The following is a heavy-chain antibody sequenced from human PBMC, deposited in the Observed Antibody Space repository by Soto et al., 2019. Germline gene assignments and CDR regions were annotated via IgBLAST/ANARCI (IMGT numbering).Heavy chain of an antibody. Sequence: GGSLRLSCAASGFTFSSYSMNWVRQAPGKGLEWVSSISSSSSYIYYADSVKGRFTISRDNAKNSLYLQMNSLRAEDTAVYYCARDQPYDSNPDAFDIWGQGTMVTVSS. CDR1: GFTFSSYS. CDR3: ARDQPYDSNPDAFDI. D-gene: IGHD3-22*01. J-gene: IGHJ3*02. V-gene: IGHV3-21*01. CDR2: ISSSSSYI.